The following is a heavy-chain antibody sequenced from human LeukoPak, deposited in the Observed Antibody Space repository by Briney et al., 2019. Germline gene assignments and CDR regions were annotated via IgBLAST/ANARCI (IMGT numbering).Heavy chain of an antibody. D-gene: IGHD2-15*01. J-gene: IGHJ4*02. CDR3: ARVGEYCSGGSCYPDEVYYFDY. CDR1: GGSISSGGYY. V-gene: IGHV4-61*08. Sequence: PSETLSLTCTVSGGSISSGGYYWSWIRQHPGKGLEWIGYIYYSGSTNYNPSLKSRVTISVDTSKNQFSLKLSSVTAADTAVYYCARVGEYCSGGSCYPDEVYYFDYWGQGTLVTVSS. CDR2: IYYSGST.